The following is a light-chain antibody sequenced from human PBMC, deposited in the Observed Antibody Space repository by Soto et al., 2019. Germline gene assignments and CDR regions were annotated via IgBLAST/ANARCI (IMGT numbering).Light chain of an antibody. Sequence: QSALTQPRSVSGSPGQSVTISCTGTNSDIGGYNYVSWYQQHPGKAPKVMIYDVSRRPSGVPDRFSGSKSGNTASLTISGLQAEDEADYYCCSYAGNNNFCVFGGGTKLTVL. CDR3: CSYAGNNNFCV. CDR2: DVS. CDR1: NSDIGGYNY. J-gene: IGLJ3*02. V-gene: IGLV2-11*01.